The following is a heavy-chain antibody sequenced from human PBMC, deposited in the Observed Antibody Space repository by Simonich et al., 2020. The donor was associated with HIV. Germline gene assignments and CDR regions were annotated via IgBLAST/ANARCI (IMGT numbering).Heavy chain of an antibody. J-gene: IGHJ5*02. V-gene: IGHV7-4-1*02. CDR3: VRGGSLIIVGNWFDP. CDR2: INTNSGNP. CDR1: GYTFTSYP. D-gene: IGHD3-22*01. Sequence: QVQLVQSGAEVKKPGASVKISCKTSGYTFTSYPMNWVRQAPGQGLEWMGWINTNSGNPTYARGFTGRFVFSLDTSVSTAYLQISSLKAEDTAVYYCVRGGSLIIVGNWFDPWGQGTLVTVSS.